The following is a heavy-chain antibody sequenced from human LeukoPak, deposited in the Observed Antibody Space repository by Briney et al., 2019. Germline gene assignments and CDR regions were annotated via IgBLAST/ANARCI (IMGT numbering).Heavy chain of an antibody. CDR1: GGSISSYY. CDR3: ARGRFLVRGVIMLPNYYYYYMDV. D-gene: IGHD3-10*01. Sequence: SETLSLTCTVSGGSISSYYWSWIRQPAGKGLEWIGRIYTSGSTNYNPSLKSRVTMSVDTSKNQFSLKLSSVTAADTAVYYCARGRFLVRGVIMLPNYYYYYMDVWGKGTTVTISS. CDR2: IYTSGST. J-gene: IGHJ6*03. V-gene: IGHV4-4*07.